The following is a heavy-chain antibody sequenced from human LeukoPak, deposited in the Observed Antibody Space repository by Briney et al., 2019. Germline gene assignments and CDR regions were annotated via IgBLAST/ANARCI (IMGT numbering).Heavy chain of an antibody. J-gene: IGHJ4*02. V-gene: IGHV3-7*01. CDR2: IDQDGSDN. D-gene: IGHD6-19*01. CDR1: GFAFTAYW. CDR3: ARDPFSLTVAGGPPIDY. Sequence: PGGSLRLSCAASGFAFTAYWISSVRQTPRGGLGCGSNIDQDGSDNYYVDSVKDRFTISRDNAKNSLYLQMNSLRAEDTAVYYCARDPFSLTVAGGPPIDYWGQGTLVTVSS.